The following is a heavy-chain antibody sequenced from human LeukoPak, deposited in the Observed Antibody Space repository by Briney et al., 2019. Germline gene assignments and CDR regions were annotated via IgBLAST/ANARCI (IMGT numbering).Heavy chain of an antibody. CDR2: IYYSGST. V-gene: IGHV4-59*01. CDR3: ARPRPGDYGMDV. Sequence: SETLSLTCTVSGGSISSYYWSWIRQPPGKGLEWIGYIYYSGSTNYNPSLKSRVTISVDTSKNQFSLKLSPVTAADTAVYYCARPRPGDYGMDVWGQGTTVTVSS. D-gene: IGHD2-8*02. J-gene: IGHJ6*02. CDR1: GGSISSYY.